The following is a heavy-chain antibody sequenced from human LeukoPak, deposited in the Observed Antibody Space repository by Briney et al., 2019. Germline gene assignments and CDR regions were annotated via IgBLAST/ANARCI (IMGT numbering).Heavy chain of an antibody. CDR1: GGSVSSNNCA. D-gene: IGHD3-9*01. V-gene: IGHV6-1*01. CDR2: TYYRSKWYN. CDR3: ARDVGTTGWHTFDY. Sequence: SHTLSLTCAISGGSVSSNNCAWIWIRQSPSRDLHWLGRTYYRSKWYNDYAGSLISRITISPDTSKNQFSLQLYSVTPEDTAVYYCARDVGTTGWHTFDYWGQGTLVTVSS. J-gene: IGHJ4*02.